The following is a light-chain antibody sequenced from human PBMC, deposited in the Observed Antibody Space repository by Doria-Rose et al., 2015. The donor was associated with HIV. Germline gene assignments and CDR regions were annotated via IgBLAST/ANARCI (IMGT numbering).Light chain of an antibody. CDR1: QSFSSTY. CDR2: DGS. Sequence: EIVLTQSPGTLSLSPGERATLSCRASQSFSSTYLAWYQQKPGQAPTLLIYDGSTMATGIPDRFSASGSGTDFTLTINRLEPEDLALYYCHQYGTSWTFGQGTKVEI. CDR3: HQYGTSWT. J-gene: IGKJ1*01. V-gene: IGKV3-20*01.